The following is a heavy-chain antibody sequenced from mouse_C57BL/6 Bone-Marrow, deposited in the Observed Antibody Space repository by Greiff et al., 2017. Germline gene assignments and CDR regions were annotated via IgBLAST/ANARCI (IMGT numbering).Heavy chain of an antibody. CDR3: ARGVPYAMDY. CDR1: GYAFTNYL. Sequence: VQLQQSGAELVRPGTSVKVSCKASGYAFTNYLIEWVKQRPGQGLEWIGVINPGSGGTNYNEKFKGKATLTADKSSSTAYMQLSSLTSEDSAVYFCARGVPYAMDYWGQGTSVTVSS. CDR2: INPGSGGT. J-gene: IGHJ4*01. V-gene: IGHV1-54*01.